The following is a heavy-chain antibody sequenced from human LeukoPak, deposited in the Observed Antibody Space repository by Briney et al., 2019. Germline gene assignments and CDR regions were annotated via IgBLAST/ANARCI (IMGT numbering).Heavy chain of an antibody. CDR2: MNHNSGNT. CDR1: GYTFTSYD. CDR3: ARGPTPYYDFWSGYYYGYYFDY. J-gene: IGHJ4*02. D-gene: IGHD3-3*01. V-gene: IGHV1-8*01. Sequence: ASVKVSCKASGYTFTSYDINWVRQATGQGLEWMGWMNHNSGNTGYAQKFQGRVTMTRNTSISTAYMELSSLRSEDTAVYYCARGPTPYYDFWSGYYYGYYFDYWGQGTLVTVSS.